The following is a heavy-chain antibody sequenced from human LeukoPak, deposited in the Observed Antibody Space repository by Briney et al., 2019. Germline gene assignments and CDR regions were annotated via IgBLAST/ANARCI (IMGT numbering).Heavy chain of an antibody. J-gene: IGHJ6*02. CDR3: ARINPDYYYSGMDV. Sequence: SETLSLTCTVSGGSISSYYWSWIRQPPGKGLEWIGYIYYSGSTNYNPSLKSRVTISVDTSKNQFSLKLSSVTAADTAVYYCARINPDYYYSGMDVWGQGTTVTVSS. CDR2: IYYSGST. V-gene: IGHV4-59*08. CDR1: GGSISSYY.